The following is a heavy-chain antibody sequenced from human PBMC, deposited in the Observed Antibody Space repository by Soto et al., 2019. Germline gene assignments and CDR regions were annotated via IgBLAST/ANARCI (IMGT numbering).Heavy chain of an antibody. V-gene: IGHV4-30-4*01. Sequence: SETLSLTCTVSGGSISSGDYYWSWIRQPPGKGLEWIGYIYYSGSTYYNPSLKSRVTISVDTSKNQFSLKLSSVTAADTAVYYCARVRGLLWFGKTHPYFDYWGQGTLVTVSS. J-gene: IGHJ4*02. D-gene: IGHD3-10*01. CDR1: GGSISSGDYY. CDR2: IYYSGST. CDR3: ARVRGLLWFGKTHPYFDY.